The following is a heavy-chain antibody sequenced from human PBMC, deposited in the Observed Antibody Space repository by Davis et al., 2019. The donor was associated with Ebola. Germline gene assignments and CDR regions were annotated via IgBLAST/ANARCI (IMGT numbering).Heavy chain of an antibody. CDR1: GFTFSSYA. Sequence: GESLKISCAASGFTFSSYAISWVRQAPGKGLEWVSSIGSGGHTYNADSVKGRFTISRDNSKDTVFLQMSSLRAEDTAVYYCAKAFDTSGYHFERGGDYWGQGTLVTVSS. CDR2: IGSGGHT. D-gene: IGHD3-22*01. V-gene: IGHV3-23*01. CDR3: AKAFDTSGYHFERGGDY. J-gene: IGHJ4*02.